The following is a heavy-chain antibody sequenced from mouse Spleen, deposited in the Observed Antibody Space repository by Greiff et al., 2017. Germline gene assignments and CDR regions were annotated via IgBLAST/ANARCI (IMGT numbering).Heavy chain of an antibody. CDR2: ISSGGST. D-gene: IGHD1-1*01. V-gene: IGHV5-6-5*01. J-gene: IGHJ3*01. Sequence: EVKLVESGGGLVKPGGSLKLSCAASGFTFSSYAMSWVRQTPEKRLEWVASISSGGSTYYPDSVKGRFTISRDNARNILYLQMSSLRSEDTAMYYCARSLYYDGSSPAWFAYWGQGTLVTVSA. CDR3: ARSLYYDGSSPAWFAY. CDR1: GFTFSSYA.